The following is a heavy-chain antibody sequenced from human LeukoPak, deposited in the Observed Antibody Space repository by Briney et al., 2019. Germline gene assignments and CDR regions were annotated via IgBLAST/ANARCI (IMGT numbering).Heavy chain of an antibody. CDR3: ATDYGGNLDAFDI. CDR2: ISGSGGST. Sequence: PGGSLRLSCAASGFTFSSFAMNWVRQAPGKGLEWVSVISGSGGSTFYADSVKGRFTISRDSSNNTLYLQMNSLRAEDTAVYYCATDYGGNLDAFDIWGQGTMVTVSS. CDR1: GFTFSSFA. J-gene: IGHJ3*02. V-gene: IGHV3-23*01. D-gene: IGHD4-23*01.